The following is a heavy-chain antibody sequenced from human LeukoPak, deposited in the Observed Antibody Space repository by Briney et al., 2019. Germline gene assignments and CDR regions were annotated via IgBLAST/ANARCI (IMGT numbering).Heavy chain of an antibody. Sequence: SETLSLTCAVYGGSFSGYYWGWIRQPPGKGLEWIGSIYYSGSTNYNPSLKSRVTISVDTSKNQFSLKLSSVTAADTAVYYCARVGQGYSYGHQDYWGQGTLVTVSS. CDR2: IYYSGST. CDR1: GGSFSGYY. V-gene: IGHV4-34*01. J-gene: IGHJ4*02. D-gene: IGHD5-18*01. CDR3: ARVGQGYSYGHQDY.